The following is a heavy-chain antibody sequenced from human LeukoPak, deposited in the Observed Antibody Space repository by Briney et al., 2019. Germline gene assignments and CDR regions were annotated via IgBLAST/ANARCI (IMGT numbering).Heavy chain of an antibody. CDR2: INHLGNT. Sequence: SETLSLTCAVYGGALSGYNWNWIRQAPGKGLEWIGGINHLGNTKKSPSLKGRVTLAVDTSKNQFSLRVTSVTAADTAVYYCARGSPKLDSWGQGTPVTVSS. CDR1: GGALSGYN. V-gene: IGHV4-34*01. CDR3: ARGSPKLDS. J-gene: IGHJ5*01.